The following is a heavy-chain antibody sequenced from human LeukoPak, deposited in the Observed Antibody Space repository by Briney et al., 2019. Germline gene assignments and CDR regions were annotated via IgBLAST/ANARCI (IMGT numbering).Heavy chain of an antibody. CDR1: GFTFSSYA. CDR3: ARDHRGVRDYFDY. D-gene: IGHD3-10*01. J-gene: IGHJ4*02. CDR2: ISYDGSNK. Sequence: GRSLRLSCAASGFTFSSYAMHWVRQAPGKGLEWVAVISYDGSNKYYADSVKGRFTISRDNSKNTLYLQMNSLRAEDTAVYYCARDHRGVRDYFDYWGQGTLVTVSS. V-gene: IGHV3-30-3*01.